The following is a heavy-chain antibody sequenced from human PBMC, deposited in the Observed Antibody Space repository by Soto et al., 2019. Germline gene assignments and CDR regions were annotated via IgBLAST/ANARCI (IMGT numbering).Heavy chain of an antibody. V-gene: IGHV1-2*04. Sequence: ASVKVSCKASGYTFTGYYMHWVRQAPGQGLEWMGWINPNSGGTNYAQKFQGWVTMTVDTSTTTAFMELTSLTSDDRAVYYCAKNGQPPYYYYGMDVWGQGTTVTVSS. CDR3: AKNGQPPYYYYGMDV. CDR1: GYTFTGYY. D-gene: IGHD2-8*01. CDR2: INPNSGGT. J-gene: IGHJ6*02.